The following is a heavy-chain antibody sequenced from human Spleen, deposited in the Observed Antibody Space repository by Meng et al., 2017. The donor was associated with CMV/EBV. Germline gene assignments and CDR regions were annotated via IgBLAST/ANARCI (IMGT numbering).Heavy chain of an antibody. CDR3: AMRTAAVTAAPMFRRRAGGAFEN. CDR1: VGSFSHYY. V-gene: IGHV4-34*01. D-gene: IGHD3-10*01. CDR2: INHSGST. J-gene: IGHJ4*02. Sequence: GSLRLSCAVYVGSFSHYYLTWIRQPPGKGLEWIGEINHSGSTNYNPSLKSRVTISVDPSKNQFSLRLTSVTAADTALYYCAMRTAAVTAAPMFRRRAGGAFENWGQGTLVTVSS.